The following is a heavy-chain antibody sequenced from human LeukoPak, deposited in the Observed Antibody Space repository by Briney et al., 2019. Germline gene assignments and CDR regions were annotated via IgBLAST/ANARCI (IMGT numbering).Heavy chain of an antibody. J-gene: IGHJ6*03. CDR3: ARAKQLERPPPLIGYYYMDV. V-gene: IGHV4-59*01. CDR1: GGSNSSYY. Sequence: PSETLSLTCTVSGGSNSSYYWSWIRQSPGKGLEWIGYIYNSGSTNYNPSLKSRVTISVDTSKNQFSLKLRSVTAADTAVYYCARAKQLERPPPLIGYYYMDVWGKGTTVTVSS. D-gene: IGHD1-1*01. CDR2: IYNSGST.